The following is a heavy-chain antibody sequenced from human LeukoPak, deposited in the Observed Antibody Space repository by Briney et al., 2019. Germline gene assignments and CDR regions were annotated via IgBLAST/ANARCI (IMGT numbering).Heavy chain of an antibody. CDR2: MNPNSCNT. CDR1: GYTFTRYD. V-gene: IGHV1-8*01. Sequence: ASVKVSCKASGYTFTRYDIHWVRQATGQGLEWMGWMNPNSCNTVYAQKSQGRVTMTRNTSISTAYMELSSLRSEDTAVYYCARFRDSSGLFPWGQGTLVTVSS. J-gene: IGHJ5*02. D-gene: IGHD3-22*01. CDR3: ARFRDSSGLFP.